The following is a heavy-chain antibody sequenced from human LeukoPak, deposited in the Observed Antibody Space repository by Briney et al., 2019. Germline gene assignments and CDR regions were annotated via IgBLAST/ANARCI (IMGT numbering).Heavy chain of an antibody. CDR1: GIPFIDYS. V-gene: IGHV3-48*04. CDR3: ARGHNYALDN. CDR2: IGISSGNT. D-gene: IGHD2-2*01. J-gene: IGHJ4*02. Sequence: GGSLRLSCTASGIPFIDYSMNWVRQAPGKGLEWISYIGISSGNTKYADSVKGRFTISADNAKNSLYLQMNSLRVEDTAVYYCARGHNYALDNWGQGTLVSVSS.